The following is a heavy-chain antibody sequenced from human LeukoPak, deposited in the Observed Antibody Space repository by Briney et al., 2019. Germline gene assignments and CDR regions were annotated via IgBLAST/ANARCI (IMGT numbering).Heavy chain of an antibody. CDR1: GFTFSSYS. D-gene: IGHD6-19*01. V-gene: IGHV3-21*01. CDR2: ISSSSSYI. Sequence: ESGGGLVKPGGSLRLSCAASGFTFSSYSMNWVRQAPGKGLEWVSSISSSSSYIYYADSVKGRFTISRDNSKNTLYLQMNSLRAEDTAVYYCARDRDSSGWYGMDVWGQGTTVTVSS. CDR3: ARDRDSSGWYGMDV. J-gene: IGHJ6*02.